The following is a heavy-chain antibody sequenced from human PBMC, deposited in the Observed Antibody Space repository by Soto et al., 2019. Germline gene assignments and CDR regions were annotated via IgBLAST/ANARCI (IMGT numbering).Heavy chain of an antibody. CDR1: GFTFSDYA. Sequence: ESGGGVVPPGRSLRLSCAASGFTFSDYAAHWVRQAPGKGLEWVALMSFDGSNKYYADSVKGRFTISRDSSKNTLYLQMNSLRPEDTAVYFCARDVSGSYGSYWFDPWGQGTLVTVSS. V-gene: IGHV3-30-3*01. CDR3: ARDVSGSYGSYWFDP. CDR2: MSFDGSNK. D-gene: IGHD1-26*01. J-gene: IGHJ5*02.